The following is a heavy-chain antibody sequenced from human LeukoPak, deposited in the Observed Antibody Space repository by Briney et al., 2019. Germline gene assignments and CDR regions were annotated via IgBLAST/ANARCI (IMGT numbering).Heavy chain of an antibody. CDR2: ISWNSGTI. V-gene: IGHV3-9*03. D-gene: IGHD1-26*01. Sequence: QPGRSLRLSCAASGFTFDDYAMHWVRQAPGKGLEWVSGISWNSGTIGYVDSVKGRFTISRDNAKNSLYLQMNSLRDDDMALYYCARGNSGSYSQDWFDPWGQGTLVTVSS. CDR1: GFTFDDYA. J-gene: IGHJ5*02. CDR3: ARGNSGSYSQDWFDP.